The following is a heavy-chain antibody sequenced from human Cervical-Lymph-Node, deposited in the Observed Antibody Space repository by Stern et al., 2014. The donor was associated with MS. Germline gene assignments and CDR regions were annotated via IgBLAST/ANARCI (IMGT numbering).Heavy chain of an antibody. CDR2: INTANGDT. D-gene: IGHD6-13*01. J-gene: IGHJ5*02. CDR1: GYTFTSYA. Sequence: QVQLGQSGAEGKKPGASVKVSCKASGYTFTSYAIHWVRQAPGQRLEWMGRINTANGDTYYSEKFQGRVTFTRDTSANTAYMELFSLTSEDTTVYYCGRGQQSFDPWGQGTLVTVSA. CDR3: GRGQQSFDP. V-gene: IGHV1-3*04.